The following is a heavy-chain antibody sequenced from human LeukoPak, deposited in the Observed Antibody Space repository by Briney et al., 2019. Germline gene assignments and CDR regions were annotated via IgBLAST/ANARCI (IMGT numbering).Heavy chain of an antibody. D-gene: IGHD1-26*01. CDR1: GFTFSSYW. J-gene: IGHJ4*02. Sequence: GGSLRLSCAASGFTFSSYWMSWVRQAPGKGLEWVANIKQDGSEKYYVDSVKGRFTISRDNAKKSLYLQINSLRAEDTAVYYCATKSGNYYNYWGQGSLVTLSS. CDR3: ATKSGNYYNY. V-gene: IGHV3-7*03. CDR2: IKQDGSEK.